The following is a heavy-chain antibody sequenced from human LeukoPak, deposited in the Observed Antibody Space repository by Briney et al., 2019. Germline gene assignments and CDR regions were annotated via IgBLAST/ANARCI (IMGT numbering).Heavy chain of an antibody. CDR1: GDTFPNYG. V-gene: IGHV1-18*01. Sequence: ASVKVSCKASGDTFPNYGITWVRQAPGQGLEWMGWTSTYNGNTRYAQNFQGRVTMTTDTSTSTAYMELRSLRSDDTAVYYCARAGSSPSLNAFEIWGQGTMVTVSS. D-gene: IGHD6-13*01. J-gene: IGHJ3*02. CDR2: TSTYNGNT. CDR3: ARAGSSPSLNAFEI.